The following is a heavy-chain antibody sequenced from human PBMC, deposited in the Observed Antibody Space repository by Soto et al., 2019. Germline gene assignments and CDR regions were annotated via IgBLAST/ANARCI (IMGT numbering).Heavy chain of an antibody. CDR2: IYYSGST. CDR1: GGSISSGGYY. D-gene: IGHD2-15*01. Sequence: SETLSLTCTVSGGSISSGGYYWSWIRQHPGKGLEWIGYIYYSGSTYYNPSLKSRVTISVDTSKNQFSLKLSSVTAADTAVYYCARVVVAATFDYWGQGTLVTVSS. J-gene: IGHJ4*02. CDR3: ARVVVAATFDY. V-gene: IGHV4-31*03.